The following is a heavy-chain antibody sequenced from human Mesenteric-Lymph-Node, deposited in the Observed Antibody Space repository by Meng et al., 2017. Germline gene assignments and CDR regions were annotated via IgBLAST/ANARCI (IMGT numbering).Heavy chain of an antibody. V-gene: IGHV1-2*02. D-gene: IGHD2-15*01. CDR2: INPNSAGT. Sequence: ASLKVSCKASGYTFTGYYMHWVRQAPGKGLEWMGWINPNSAGTNYAQTFQGRVTMTRDTSISTAYMELSRLRSDDTAVYYCARGEGWTSELLHYWGQGTRVTVSS. J-gene: IGHJ4*02. CDR3: ARGEGWTSELLHY. CDR1: GYTFTGYY.